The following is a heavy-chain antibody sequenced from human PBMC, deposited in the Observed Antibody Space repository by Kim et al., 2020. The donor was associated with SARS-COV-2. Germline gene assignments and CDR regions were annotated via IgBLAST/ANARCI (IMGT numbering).Heavy chain of an antibody. D-gene: IGHD6-13*01. V-gene: IGHV5-51*01. Sequence: YSPSFQGQVTISADKSISTAYLQWSSLKASDTAMYYCARTSGSSWYRFDYWGQGTLVTVSS. CDR3: ARTSGSSWYRFDY. J-gene: IGHJ4*02.